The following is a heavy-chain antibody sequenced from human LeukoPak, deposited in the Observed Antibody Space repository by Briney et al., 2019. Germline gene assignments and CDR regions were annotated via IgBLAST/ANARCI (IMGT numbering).Heavy chain of an antibody. CDR1: GYTFTSYG. CDR2: ISAYNGNT. J-gene: IGHJ5*02. Sequence: GASVKVSCKASGYTFTSYGISWVRQAPGQGLEWMGWISAYNGNTNYAQKLQGRVTMTTDTSTSTAYMELRSLRSDDTAVYYCARPTEAYYDILTGLDPWGQGTLVTVSS. CDR3: ARPTEAYYDILTGLDP. D-gene: IGHD3-9*01. V-gene: IGHV1-18*01.